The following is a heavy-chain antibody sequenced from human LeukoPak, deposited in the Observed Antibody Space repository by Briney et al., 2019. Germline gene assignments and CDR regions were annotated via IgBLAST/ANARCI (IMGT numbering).Heavy chain of an antibody. Sequence: GGSLRLSCAASGFTLATYAMNWVRQAPGKGLEWVSGIGGSGDSTYYADSVKGRFTISRDNSKDTLYLQMNSLRAEDTAVYYCAKGIRSTAAFYFDNWGQGTLVTVSS. D-gene: IGHD2-2*01. CDR2: IGGSGDST. V-gene: IGHV3-23*01. CDR3: AKGIRSTAAFYFDN. J-gene: IGHJ4*02. CDR1: GFTLATYA.